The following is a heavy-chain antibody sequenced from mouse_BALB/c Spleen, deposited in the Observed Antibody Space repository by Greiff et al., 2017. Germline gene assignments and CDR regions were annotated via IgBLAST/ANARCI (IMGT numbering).Heavy chain of an antibody. Sequence: EVKVVESGGGLVKPGGSLKLSCAASGFTFSSYAMSWVRQTPEKRLEWVATISSGGSYTYYPDSVKGRFTISRDNAKNTLYLQMSSLRSEDTAMYYCARNDGSRYFDVWGAGTTVTVSS. J-gene: IGHJ1*01. CDR1: GFTFSSYA. CDR2: ISSGGSYT. CDR3: ARNDGSRYFDV. D-gene: IGHD2-3*01. V-gene: IGHV5-9-3*01.